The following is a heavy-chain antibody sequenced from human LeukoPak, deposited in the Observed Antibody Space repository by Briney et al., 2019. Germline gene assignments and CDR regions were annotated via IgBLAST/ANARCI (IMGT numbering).Heavy chain of an antibody. CDR2: INHSGST. J-gene: IGHJ1*01. CDR3: ARSDFWSGYPFTH. CDR1: GGSFSGYY. V-gene: IGHV4-34*01. D-gene: IGHD3-3*01. Sequence: SETLSLTCAVDGGSFSGYYWSWIRQPPGKGVEWIGEINHSGSTNYNPSLKSRVTISVDTSKNQFSLKLSSVTAADTAVYYCARSDFWSGYPFTHWGQGTLVTVSS.